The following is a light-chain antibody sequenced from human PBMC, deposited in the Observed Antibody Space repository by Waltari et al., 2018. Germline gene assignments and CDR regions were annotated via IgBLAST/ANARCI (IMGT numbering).Light chain of an antibody. CDR2: KAS. CDR3: QQYGNRWT. J-gene: IGKJ1*01. CDR1: QSIGDS. V-gene: IGKV1-5*03. Sequence: DIQMTQSPSTLSASLGDRVTITCRASQSIGDSLAWYQQKPGKAPKLLVFKASTLERGVPSRFGGSGSGTEFTLTITSLQPDDVATYYCQQYGNRWTFGQGTKVEVK.